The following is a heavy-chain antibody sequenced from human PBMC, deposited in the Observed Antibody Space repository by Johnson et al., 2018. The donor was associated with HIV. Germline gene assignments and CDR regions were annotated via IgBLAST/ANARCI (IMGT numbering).Heavy chain of an antibody. CDR1: GFTVSSNY. Sequence: VQLVESGGGLVQPGGSLTLSCAVSGFTVSSNYMSWVRQAPGKGLEWVSVIYSGGSTYYADSVKGRFTISSDNSKNTLYLQMSGLRIEDTAVYYCAKGEAQEGWIQLRSFAFDFWGRGTMVTVSS. CDR3: AKGEAQEGWIQLRSFAFDF. CDR2: IYSGGST. V-gene: IGHV3-66*02. D-gene: IGHD5-24*01. J-gene: IGHJ3*01.